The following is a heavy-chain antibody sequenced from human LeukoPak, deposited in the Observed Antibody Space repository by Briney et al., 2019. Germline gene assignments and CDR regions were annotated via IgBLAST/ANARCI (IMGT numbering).Heavy chain of an antibody. D-gene: IGHD3-3*01. J-gene: IGHJ3*01. CDR2: IYHSGST. V-gene: IGHV4-30-2*01. CDR1: GGSVSSGGYY. Sequence: PSETLSLTCTVSGGSVSSGGYYWSWIRQPPGKGLEWIGYIYHSGSTYYNPSLKSRVTISVDRSKNQFSLKLNSVTAADTAVYYCARITDRTIFGEIMHGFDVWGQGTPVTVSS. CDR3: ARITDRTIFGEIMHGFDV.